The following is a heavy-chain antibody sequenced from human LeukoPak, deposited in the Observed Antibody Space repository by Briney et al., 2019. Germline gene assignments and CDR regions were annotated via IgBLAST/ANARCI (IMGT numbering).Heavy chain of an antibody. CDR1: GYTFTSYY. CDR3: AKDHGELWFGESPADY. J-gene: IGHJ4*02. CDR2: INPSAGST. V-gene: IGHV1-46*01. Sequence: ASVKVSCKASGYTFTSYYMHWVRQAPGQGLEWMGIINPSAGSTYYTQKFRGRVTMTRDTSTTTVYMELNSLRAEDTAVYYCAKDHGELWFGESPADYWGQGTLVTVSS. D-gene: IGHD3-10*01.